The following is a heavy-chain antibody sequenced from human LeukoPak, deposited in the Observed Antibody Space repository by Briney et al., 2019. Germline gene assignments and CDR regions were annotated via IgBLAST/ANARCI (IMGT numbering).Heavy chain of an antibody. J-gene: IGHJ4*02. V-gene: IGHV3-15*01. CDR2: VKTKTEGAAT. CDR1: GFTFSYAW. CDR3: TTEVGGEGY. D-gene: IGHD2-21*01. Sequence: PGGSLRLSCAASGFTFSYAWLSWVRQSPGKGLEWVGRVKTKTEGAATDYAAPVKGRFTISRDDSKNTLDLQMNSLKTEDTAVYYCTTEVGGEGYWGQGTLVTVSS.